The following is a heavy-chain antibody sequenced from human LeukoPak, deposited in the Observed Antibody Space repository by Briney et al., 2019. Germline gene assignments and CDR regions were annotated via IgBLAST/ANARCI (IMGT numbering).Heavy chain of an antibody. Sequence: SETLSLTCTVSGGSISSYYWSWIRQPAGKGLEWIGRIYTSGSTNYNPSLKSRVTMSVDTSKNQFSLKLSSVTAADTAVYYCARDGYYYDSSGYGLDYWGQGTLVTVSS. CDR3: ARDGYYYDSSGYGLDY. V-gene: IGHV4-4*07. CDR1: GGSISSYY. CDR2: IYTSGST. D-gene: IGHD3-22*01. J-gene: IGHJ4*02.